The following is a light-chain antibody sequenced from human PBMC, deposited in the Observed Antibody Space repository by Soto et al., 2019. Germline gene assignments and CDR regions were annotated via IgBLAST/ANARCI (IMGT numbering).Light chain of an antibody. CDR1: QSVSSSY. V-gene: IGKV3-20*01. CDR3: QQYGSSPYT. CDR2: GAS. Sequence: EIVLTQSPGTLSLSPGERATLSCRASQSVSSSYLAWYQQKPGQAPRLLIYGASSRATGIPDRFSGSGSGTDFTLTIIRLEPEYFAVYYCQQYGSSPYTFGQGTKLEIK. J-gene: IGKJ2*01.